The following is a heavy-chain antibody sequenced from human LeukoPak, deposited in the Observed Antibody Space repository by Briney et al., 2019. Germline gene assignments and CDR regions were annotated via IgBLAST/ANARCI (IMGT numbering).Heavy chain of an antibody. J-gene: IGHJ6*04. CDR3: ARGRVATVRIYYYYYGMDV. CDR2: ISSSGSTI. Sequence: GGSLRLSCAASGFTFSSYEMNWVRQAPGKGLEWVSYISSSGSTIYYADSVKGRFTISRDNAENSLYLQMNSLRAEDTAVYYCARGRVATVRIYYYYYGMDVWGKGTTVTVSS. V-gene: IGHV3-48*03. CDR1: GFTFSSYE. D-gene: IGHD5-12*01.